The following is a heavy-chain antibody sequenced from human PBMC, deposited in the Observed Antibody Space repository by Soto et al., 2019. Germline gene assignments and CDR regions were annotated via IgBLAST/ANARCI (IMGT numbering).Heavy chain of an antibody. CDR2: FDPEDGET. V-gene: IGHV1-24*01. J-gene: IGHJ5*02. D-gene: IGHD2-15*01. CDR1: GYTLTELS. Sequence: ASVKVSCKVSGYTLTELSMHWVRQAPGKGLEWMGGFDPEDGETIYAQKFQGRVTMAEDTSTDTAYMELSSLRSEDTAVYYCATSTWWPWFDPWGQGTLVTAPQ. CDR3: ATSTWWPWFDP.